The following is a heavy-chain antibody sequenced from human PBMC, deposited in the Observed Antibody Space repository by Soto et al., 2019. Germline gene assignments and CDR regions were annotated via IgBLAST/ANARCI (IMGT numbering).Heavy chain of an antibody. CDR1: GLTFSDYG. CDR2: ISYDGSFV. Sequence: PGGSLRLSCVVSGLTFSDYGFHWVRQAPCKGLDWVAAISYDGSFVYYADSVRGRFTISRDNSRNTLDLQMNTLRHEDTAVYYCAKERGRNRNFAMDVWGQGPSVTVSS. J-gene: IGHJ6*02. CDR3: AKERGRNRNFAMDV. D-gene: IGHD1-1*01. V-gene: IGHV3-30*18.